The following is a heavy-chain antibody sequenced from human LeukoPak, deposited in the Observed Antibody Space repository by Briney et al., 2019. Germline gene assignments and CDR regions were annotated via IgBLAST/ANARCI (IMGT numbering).Heavy chain of an antibody. V-gene: IGHV4-59*01. CDR1: GGSISSYY. J-gene: IGHJ3*02. Sequence: SETLSLTCTVSGGSISSYYWSWIRQPPGKGLEWIGYIYYSGSTNYNPSLMSRVTISVDTSKNQFSLKLSSVTAADTAVHYCARDRRDWYPGAFDIWGQGTMVTVSS. D-gene: IGHD3-9*01. CDR2: IYYSGST. CDR3: ARDRRDWYPGAFDI.